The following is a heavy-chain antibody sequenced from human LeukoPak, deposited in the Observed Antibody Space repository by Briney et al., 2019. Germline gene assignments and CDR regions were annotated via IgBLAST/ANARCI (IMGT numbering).Heavy chain of an antibody. V-gene: IGHV3-23*01. D-gene: IGHD1-26*01. J-gene: IGHJ6*01. Sequence: GGSLRLSCAASGFTFSGCAMRGVRRTPGKGLEWVSGISGSGDNTLYADSVKGRFTISRDNSKNTLYLEMNSLRAEDTAIYYCAKMKGHPLPKYYMDVWGQGTTVTVSS. CDR1: GFTFSGCA. CDR2: ISGSGDNT. CDR3: AKMKGHPLPKYYMDV.